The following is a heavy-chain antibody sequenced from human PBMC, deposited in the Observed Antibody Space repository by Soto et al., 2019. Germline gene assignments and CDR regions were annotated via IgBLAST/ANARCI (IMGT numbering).Heavy chain of an antibody. J-gene: IGHJ6*03. CDR2: ISSSSSYI. D-gene: IGHD1-20*01. CDR1: GFTFSSYS. Sequence: GGSLRLSCAASGFTFSSYSMNWVRQAPGKGLEWVSSISSSSSYIYYADSVKGRFTISRDNAKNSLYLQMNSLRAEDTAVYYCARGSGITGTTHYYYYMDVWGKGTTVTVSS. V-gene: IGHV3-21*01. CDR3: ARGSGITGTTHYYYYMDV.